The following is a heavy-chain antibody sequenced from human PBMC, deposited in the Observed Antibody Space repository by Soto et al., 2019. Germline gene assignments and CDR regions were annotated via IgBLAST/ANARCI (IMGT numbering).Heavy chain of an antibody. J-gene: IGHJ4*02. CDR2: INAGNGNT. V-gene: IGHV1-3*01. CDR1: GYTFTSYA. CDR3: ARWGYSSGYYLPFDY. D-gene: IGHD3-22*01. Sequence: ASVKVSCKASGYTFTSYAMHWVRQAPGQRLEWMGWINAGNGNTKYSQKFQGRVTITRDTSASTAYMELSSLRSEDTAVYYCARWGYSSGYYLPFDYWGQGPLVTVSS.